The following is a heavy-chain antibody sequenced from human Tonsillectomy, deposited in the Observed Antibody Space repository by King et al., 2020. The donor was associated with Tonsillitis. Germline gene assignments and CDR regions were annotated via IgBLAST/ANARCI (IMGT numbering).Heavy chain of an antibody. CDR1: GYTFTSYG. Sequence: QLVQSGAEVKKPGASVKVSCKASGYTFTSYGISWVRQAPGQGLEWMGWISGYNGNTNYAQKLQGSVTMTTEPSTGTAYMELRSLRSDDTAGDYCARGGYCSSTSCYWDSYYDYMDVWGKGTTVTVSS. J-gene: IGHJ6*03. V-gene: IGHV1-18*01. CDR3: ARGGYCSSTSCYWDSYYDYMDV. CDR2: ISGYNGNT. D-gene: IGHD2-2*01.